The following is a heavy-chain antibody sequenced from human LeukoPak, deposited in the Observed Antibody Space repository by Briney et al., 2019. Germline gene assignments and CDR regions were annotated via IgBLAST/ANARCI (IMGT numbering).Heavy chain of an antibody. CDR2: IFYSGST. V-gene: IGHV4-59*08. CDR1: GGSISNYY. D-gene: IGHD6-13*01. Sequence: SETLSLTCTVSGGSISNYYWSWIRQPPGKGLEWIGYIFYSGSTNYNPSLKSRVTISVDTSKNHFSLKLSSVTAADTAVYYCARVAEAAAFDSWGQGTLVTVSS. J-gene: IGHJ4*02. CDR3: ARVAEAAAFDS.